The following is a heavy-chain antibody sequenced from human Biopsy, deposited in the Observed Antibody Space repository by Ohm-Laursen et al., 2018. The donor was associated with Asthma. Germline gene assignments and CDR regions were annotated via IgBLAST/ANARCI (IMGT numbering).Heavy chain of an antibody. V-gene: IGHV4-39*01. J-gene: IGHJ4*02. CDR2: MYHSGSP. CDR3: VRHQYSSSWSTFDY. Sequence: SDTLSLTCSVSGGSITSSSYYWGWIRQPPGKGMEWIGSMYHSGSPYYHPSLKSRATISVNTSKNRLSLKMSSATAADTAVYFCVRHQYSSSWSTFDYWGRGALVTVSS. CDR1: GGSITSSSYY. D-gene: IGHD3-22*01.